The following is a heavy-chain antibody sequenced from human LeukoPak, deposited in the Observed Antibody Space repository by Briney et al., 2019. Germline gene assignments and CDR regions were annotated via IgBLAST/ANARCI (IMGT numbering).Heavy chain of an antibody. V-gene: IGHV1-2*02. J-gene: IGHJ4*02. CDR2: INPNSGGT. Sequence: ASVKVSCKASGYTFTGYYMHWVRQAPGQGLEWMGWINPNSGGTNYAQKFQGRVTMTRDTSISTAYMELSRLRSDDTAVYYCARSYYGAGSYYSHDFDYWGPGPLGNVAS. D-gene: IGHD3-10*01. CDR1: GYTFTGYY. CDR3: ARSYYGAGSYYSHDFDY.